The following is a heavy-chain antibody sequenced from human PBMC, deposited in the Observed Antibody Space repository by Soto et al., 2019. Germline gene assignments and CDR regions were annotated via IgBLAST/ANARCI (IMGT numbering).Heavy chain of an antibody. CDR1: GFTFRSYW. CDR3: ANMDYGDYGAGAFDI. D-gene: IGHD4-17*01. V-gene: IGHV3-7*01. J-gene: IGHJ3*02. CDR2: IKQDGSEN. Sequence: EVQLVESGGGLVQPGGSLRLSCAASGFTFRSYWMSWVRQTPGKGLEWVANIKQDGSENYYVDSVKGRFTISRDNAENSLYLQMKSLRVDDTAVYYGANMDYGDYGAGAFDIWGQGTMVTVSS.